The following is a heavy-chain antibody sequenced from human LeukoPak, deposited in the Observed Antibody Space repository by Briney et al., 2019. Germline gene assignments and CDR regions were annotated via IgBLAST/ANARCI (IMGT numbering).Heavy chain of an antibody. Sequence: GGSLRLSCTASGFTFSDYWMTWVRQAPGKGPEWVANINQDGSQRYYVDSVRGRFTIYRDNAKNSLFLQMNGLRAEDTAVYYCARRGGSSSRRSPIDYWGQGTLVTVSS. CDR1: GFTFSDYW. CDR3: ARRGGSSSRRSPIDY. V-gene: IGHV3-7*01. J-gene: IGHJ4*02. D-gene: IGHD6-6*01. CDR2: INQDGSQR.